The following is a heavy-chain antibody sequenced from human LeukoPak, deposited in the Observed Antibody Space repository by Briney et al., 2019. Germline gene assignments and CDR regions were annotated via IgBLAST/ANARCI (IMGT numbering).Heavy chain of an antibody. CDR3: ARDKGRLYYYMDV. J-gene: IGHJ6*03. Sequence: PSETLSLTCAVYGGSFSGYYWSWIRQPPGKGLEWIGEINHSGSTNYNPSLKSRVTISVDTSKNQFSLKLSSVTAADTAVYYCARDKGRLYYYMDVWGKGTTVTISS. CDR2: INHSGST. CDR1: GGSFSGYY. V-gene: IGHV4-34*01.